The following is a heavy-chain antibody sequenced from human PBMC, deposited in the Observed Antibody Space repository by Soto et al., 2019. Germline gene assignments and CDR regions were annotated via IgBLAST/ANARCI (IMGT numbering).Heavy chain of an antibody. CDR3: ASALLQLVPRLPVAP. Sequence: ASVKVSCKASGYTFTGYYMHWVRQAPGQGLEWMGWINPNSGGTNYAQKFQGRVTMTRDTSISTAYMELSRLRSDDTAGYYGASALLQLVPRLPVAPWGPGTLIT. J-gene: IGHJ5*02. D-gene: IGHD6-6*01. V-gene: IGHV1-2*02. CDR2: INPNSGGT. CDR1: GYTFTGYY.